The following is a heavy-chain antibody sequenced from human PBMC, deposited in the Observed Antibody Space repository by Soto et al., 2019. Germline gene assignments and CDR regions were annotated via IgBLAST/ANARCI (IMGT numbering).Heavy chain of an antibody. CDR2: ISAYNGNT. J-gene: IGHJ5*02. CDR1: GYTFTSYG. Sequence: ASVKVSCKASGYTFTSYGISWVRQAPGQGLEWMGWISAYNGNTNYAHKLQGRVNMTTGTSTTTANLELRRLRSDDTAVYYCARHHGPTTSENWFDPWGQGTPVTVSS. V-gene: IGHV1-18*04. CDR3: ARHHGPTTSENWFDP. D-gene: IGHD5-12*01.